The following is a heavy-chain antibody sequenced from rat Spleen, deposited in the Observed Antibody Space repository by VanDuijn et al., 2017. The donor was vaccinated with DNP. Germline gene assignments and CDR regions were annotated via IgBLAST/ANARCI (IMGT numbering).Heavy chain of an antibody. CDR3: ARGGGYFDF. V-gene: IGHV1-43*01. J-gene: IGHJ1*01. CDR2: INTRSGGA. Sequence: QIQLQQSGAELAKPGSSVKISCKASGYTFISSFITWIKQTTGQGLEFIGYINTRSGGANYNEKFKGKATLSVDKSSNTAFMQLSSLTPDDSAVYYCARGGGYFDFWGPGTMVTVSS. CDR1: GYTFISSF.